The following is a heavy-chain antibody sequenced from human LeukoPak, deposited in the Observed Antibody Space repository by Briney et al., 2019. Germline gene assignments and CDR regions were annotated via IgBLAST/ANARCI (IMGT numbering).Heavy chain of an antibody. D-gene: IGHD4-11*01. CDR2: IIPIFGTA. J-gene: IGHJ4*02. Sequence: SVKVSCKASGGTFSSYAISWVRQAPGQGLEWMGGIIPIFGTANYAQKFQGRVTITTDEPTSTAYMELSSLRSEDTAVYYCARETTVTTSTTSPVYYFDYWGQGTLVTVSS. CDR1: GGTFSSYA. CDR3: ARETTVTTSTTSPVYYFDY. V-gene: IGHV1-69*05.